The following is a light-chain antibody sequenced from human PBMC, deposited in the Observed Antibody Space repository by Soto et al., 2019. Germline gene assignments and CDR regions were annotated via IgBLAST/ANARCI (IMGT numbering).Light chain of an antibody. CDR3: CSYAGSGNVV. Sequence: QSALTQPASVSGSPGQSITISCTETSSDVAAYNYVSWYQQHPGKAPKLMIYEGSKRPSGVSNRFSGSKSGNTASLTISGLQAEDEADYYCCSYAGSGNVVFGGGTKVTVL. V-gene: IGLV2-23*01. J-gene: IGLJ2*01. CDR2: EGS. CDR1: SSDVAAYNY.